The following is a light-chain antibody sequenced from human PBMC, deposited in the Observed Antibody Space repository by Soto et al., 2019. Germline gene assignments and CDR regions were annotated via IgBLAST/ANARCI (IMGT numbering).Light chain of an antibody. V-gene: IGLV2-14*03. CDR3: SSYTRSSTYV. CDR1: SSDVGGYNF. Sequence: QSALTQPASVSGSPGQSITISCTGTSSDVGGYNFVSWYQQHPGKAPKLMIYDVNNRPSGVSNRFSGSKSGNTASLTISGLQAEDEADYYCSSYTRSSTYVFGPGTKVTVL. CDR2: DVN. J-gene: IGLJ1*01.